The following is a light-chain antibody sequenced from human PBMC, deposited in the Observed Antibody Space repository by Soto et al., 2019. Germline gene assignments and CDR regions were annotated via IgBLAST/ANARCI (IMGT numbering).Light chain of an antibody. V-gene: IGKV3-11*01. CDR2: GAS. J-gene: IGKJ4*01. CDR3: LQRSNWLT. CDR1: QSVSSY. Sequence: EIVLTQSPATLSLSPGERATLSCRASQSVSSYLAWYQQKPGQAPRLLIYGASNRATGIPARFSGSGSGTDFTLTISSLEPEGSAVYYCLQRSNWLTFGGGTKVEIK.